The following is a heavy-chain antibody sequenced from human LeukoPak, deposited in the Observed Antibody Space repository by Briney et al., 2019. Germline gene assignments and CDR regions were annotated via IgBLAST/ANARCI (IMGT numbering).Heavy chain of an antibody. J-gene: IGHJ5*02. D-gene: IGHD2/OR15-2a*01. CDR2: INPSGGST. CDR3: ARAPNSPWFDP. V-gene: IGHV1-46*01. Sequence: ASVKVSCTASGYTFTSYYMHWVRQAPGQGLEWMGIINPSGGSTSYAQRFQGRVTMTRDTSTSTVYMELSSLRSEDTAVYYCARAPNSPWFDPWGQGTLVNVSS. CDR1: GYTFTSYY.